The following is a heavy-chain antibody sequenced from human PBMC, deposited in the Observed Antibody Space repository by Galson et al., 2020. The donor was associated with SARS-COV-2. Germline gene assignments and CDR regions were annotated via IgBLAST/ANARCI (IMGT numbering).Heavy chain of an antibody. Sequence: GKSLKISCAASGFTFDDYAMHWVRQAPGKGLEWVSGISWNSGSIGYADSVKGRFTISRDNAKNSLYLQMNSLRAEDTALYYCAKVVVVAATLGPDAFDIWGQGTMVTVSS. D-gene: IGHD2-15*01. CDR2: ISWNSGSI. CDR3: AKVVVVAATLGPDAFDI. V-gene: IGHV3-9*01. J-gene: IGHJ3*02. CDR1: GFTFDDYA.